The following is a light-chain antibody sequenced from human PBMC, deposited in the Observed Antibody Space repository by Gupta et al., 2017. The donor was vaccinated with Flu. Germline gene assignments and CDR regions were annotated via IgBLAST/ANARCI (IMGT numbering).Light chain of an antibody. V-gene: IGLV1-47*01. CDR2: RNN. J-gene: IGLJ1*01. Sequence: QSVLTQAHSASGTPGQRVTISCSGSSSNIGRNYVCWYQHFPGTAPKLLIYRNNQRPSGVPDRFSGSKSGTSASLAISGLRSEDEADYYCAAWDDSLRGQVFGAGTKVTVL. CDR1: SSNIGRNY. CDR3: AAWDDSLRGQV.